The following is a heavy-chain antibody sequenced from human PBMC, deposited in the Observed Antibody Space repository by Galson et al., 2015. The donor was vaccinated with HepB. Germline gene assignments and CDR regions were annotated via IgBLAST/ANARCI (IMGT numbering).Heavy chain of an antibody. D-gene: IGHD6-13*01. CDR3: ARGGQQLVHFDY. CDR1: GFTFSSYG. V-gene: IGHV3-33*01. J-gene: IGHJ4*02. Sequence: SLRLSCAASGFTFSSYGMHWVRQAPGKGLEWVAVIWYDGSNKYYADSVKGRFTISRDNSKNTLYLQMNSLRAEDTAVYYCARGGQQLVHFDYWGQGTLVTVSS. CDR2: IWYDGSNK.